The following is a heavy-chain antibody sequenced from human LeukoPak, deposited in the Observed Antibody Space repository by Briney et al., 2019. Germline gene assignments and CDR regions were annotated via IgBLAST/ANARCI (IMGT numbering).Heavy chain of an antibody. CDR1: GDSISSYY. CDR2: IYYSGIT. Sequence: SETLSLTCTVFGDSISSYYWSWIRQPPGKGLEWIGSIYYSGITSYNPSLKSRVIISVHTSKNQFSLKLSSVTAADAAVYYCARDQSGSYIFDYWGQGTLVTVSS. J-gene: IGHJ4*02. D-gene: IGHD1-26*01. CDR3: ARDQSGSYIFDY. V-gene: IGHV4-59*01.